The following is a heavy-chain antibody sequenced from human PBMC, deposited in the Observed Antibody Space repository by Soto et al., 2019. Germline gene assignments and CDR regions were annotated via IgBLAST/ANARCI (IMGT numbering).Heavy chain of an antibody. V-gene: IGHV4-30-2*01. Sequence: QLQLQESGSGLVKPSQTLSLTCAVSGGSISSGNSYSWSWIRQPPGKGLEWIGSISHTGSTSFNPSLKGRGTMSVDKSKNQFALKLYSVTAADMAVYYCARAVAPYVGTWFDPWGQGTLVIVSS. D-gene: IGHD3-16*01. CDR3: ARAVAPYVGTWFDP. J-gene: IGHJ5*02. CDR2: ISHTGST. CDR1: GGSISSGNSYS.